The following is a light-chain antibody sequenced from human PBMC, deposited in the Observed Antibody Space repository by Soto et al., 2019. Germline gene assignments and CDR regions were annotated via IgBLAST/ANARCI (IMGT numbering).Light chain of an antibody. CDR2: GAS. Sequence: EIVMTQSPATLSVSPGERATLSCRASQSVSSSLAWYQHKPGQALRLLIYGASTRATGIPARFSGSGSGTEFTLTISSLQPEDFAVYYCQHYNNWPLTFGQGTKVEVK. V-gene: IGKV3-15*01. CDR1: QSVSSS. CDR3: QHYNNWPLT. J-gene: IGKJ1*01.